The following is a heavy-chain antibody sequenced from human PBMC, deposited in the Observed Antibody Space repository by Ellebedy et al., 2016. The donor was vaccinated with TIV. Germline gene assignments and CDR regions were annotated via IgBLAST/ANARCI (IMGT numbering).Heavy chain of an antibody. CDR2: ISRGGST. D-gene: IGHD1-1*01. Sequence: GESLKISCAASGFTVSNNHIRLIRQAAGRVLEWVSVISRGGSTYDADSVKGRFTISTDISKNTLYLQMNSLRVEDTDVYYGARVDTDNWTGGSFDYWGQGTLVTVSS. CDR3: ARVDTDNWTGGSFDY. J-gene: IGHJ4*02. V-gene: IGHV3-53*01. CDR1: GFTVSNNH.